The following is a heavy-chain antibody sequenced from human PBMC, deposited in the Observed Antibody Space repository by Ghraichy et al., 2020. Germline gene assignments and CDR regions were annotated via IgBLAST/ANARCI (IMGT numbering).Heavy chain of an antibody. CDR3: ARAPASIAAGLRY. CDR2: INHSGST. Sequence: SQTLSLTCAVYGGSFSGYYWSWIRQPPGKGLEWIGEINHSGSTNYNPSLKSRVTISVDPSKNQFSLKLSSGTAGDTAVYFCARAPASIAAGLRYWGQGTLVTVSS. D-gene: IGHD6-13*01. CDR1: GGSFSGYY. V-gene: IGHV4-34*01. J-gene: IGHJ4*02.